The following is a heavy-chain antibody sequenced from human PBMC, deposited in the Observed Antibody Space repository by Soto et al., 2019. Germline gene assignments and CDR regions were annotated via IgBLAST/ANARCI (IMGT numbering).Heavy chain of an antibody. CDR1: GDSVSSNSAA. CDR3: AREAEGGSGTYRYYGMDA. Sequence: SQTLSLTCAISGDSVSSNSAAWNWIRQSPSRGLEWLGRTYYRSKWYNDYAVSVKSRITINPDTSKNQFSLQLNSVTPEDTAVYYCAREAEGGSGTYRYYGMDAWGQGTTVTVSS. J-gene: IGHJ6*02. D-gene: IGHD3-10*01. CDR2: TYYRSKWYN. V-gene: IGHV6-1*01.